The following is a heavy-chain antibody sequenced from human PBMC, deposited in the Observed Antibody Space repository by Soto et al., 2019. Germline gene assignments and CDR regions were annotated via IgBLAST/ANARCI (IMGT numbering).Heavy chain of an antibody. V-gene: IGHV4-39*01. J-gene: IGHJ6*02. CDR1: GGSISSSSYY. CDR3: ARLGGREQLVSYGMDV. Sequence: QLQLQESGPGLVKPSETLSLTCTVSGGSISSSSYYWGWIRQPPGKGLEWIGSIYYSGSTYYNPSLKSRVTISVDTSKNQFSLKLSSVTAADTAVYYCARLGGREQLVSYGMDVWGQGTTVTVSS. CDR2: IYYSGST. D-gene: IGHD6-13*01.